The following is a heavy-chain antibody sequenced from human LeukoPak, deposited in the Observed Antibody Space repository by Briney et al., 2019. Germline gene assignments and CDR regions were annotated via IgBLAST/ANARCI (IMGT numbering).Heavy chain of an antibody. J-gene: IGHJ6*03. Sequence: SETLSLTCTVSGYSISSGYYWGWIRQPPGKGLEWIGSIYHSGSTYYNPSLKSRVTISVDTSKDQFSLKLSSVTAADTAVYYCARGGGVTDYYYYYYMDVWGKGTTVTVSS. V-gene: IGHV4-38-2*02. D-gene: IGHD2-8*02. CDR3: ARGGGVTDYYYYYYMDV. CDR2: IYHSGST. CDR1: GYSISSGYY.